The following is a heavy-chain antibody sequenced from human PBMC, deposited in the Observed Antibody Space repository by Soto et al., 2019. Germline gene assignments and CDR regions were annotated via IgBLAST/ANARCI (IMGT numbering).Heavy chain of an antibody. CDR1: GNTLTSFY. J-gene: IGHJ4*02. D-gene: IGHD3-9*01. CDR3: ARPPGYVTDWYYFDT. V-gene: IGHV1-2*02. CDR2: LSPTTGGT. Sequence: ASVKVSCKTSGNTLTSFYIHWVRQAPGQGLEWVGRLSPTTGGTNYAQHFQGRVTVTWDMSTFTAYMELSSLIYEDTAVYYCARPPGYVTDWYYFDTWGQGTQVTVSS.